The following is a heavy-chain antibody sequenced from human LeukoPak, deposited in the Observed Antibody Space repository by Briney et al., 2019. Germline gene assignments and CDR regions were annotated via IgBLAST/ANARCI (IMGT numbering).Heavy chain of an antibody. CDR3: ARSVVVVAQFDP. J-gene: IGHJ5*02. V-gene: IGHV1-46*01. CDR1: GYTFTSYY. CDR2: INPSGGST. D-gene: IGHD2-15*01. Sequence: PVASVKVSCKASGYTFTSYYMHWVRRAPGQGLEWMGIINPSGGSTSYAQKFQGRVTMTRDTSTSTVYMELSSLRSEDTAVYYCARSVVVVAQFDPWGQGTLVTVSS.